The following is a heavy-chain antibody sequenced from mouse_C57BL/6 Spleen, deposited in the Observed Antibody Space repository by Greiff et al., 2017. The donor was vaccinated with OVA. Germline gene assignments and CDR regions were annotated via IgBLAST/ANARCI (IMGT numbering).Heavy chain of an antibody. CDR3: ARGLLRGGYFDY. CDR2: IDPSDSYT. J-gene: IGHJ2*01. CDR1: GYTFTSYW. Sequence: QVQLKQPGAELVRPGTSVKLSCKASGYTFTSYWMHWVKQRPGQGLEWIGVIDPSDSYTNYNQKFKGKATLTVDTSSSTAYMQLSSLTSEDSAVYYCARGLLRGGYFDYWGQGTTLTVSS. D-gene: IGHD1-1*01. V-gene: IGHV1-59*01.